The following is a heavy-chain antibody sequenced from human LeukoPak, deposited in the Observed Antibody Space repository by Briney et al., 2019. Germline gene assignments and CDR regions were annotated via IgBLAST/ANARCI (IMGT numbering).Heavy chain of an antibody. J-gene: IGHJ4*02. CDR1: GGSTSSSNW. D-gene: IGHD3-3*01. Sequence: PSGTLSLTCAVSGGSTSSSNWWSWVRQPPGKGLEWIGEIYHSGSTNYNPSLKSRVTISVDKSKNQFSLKLSSVTAADTAVYYCARLGRNYDFWSGYIFDYWGQGTLVTVSS. V-gene: IGHV4-4*02. CDR3: ARLGRNYDFWSGYIFDY. CDR2: IYHSGST.